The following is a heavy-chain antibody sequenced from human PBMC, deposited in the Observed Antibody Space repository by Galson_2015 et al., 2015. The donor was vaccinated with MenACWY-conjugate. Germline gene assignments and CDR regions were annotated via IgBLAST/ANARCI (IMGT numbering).Heavy chain of an antibody. J-gene: IGHJ6*03. CDR3: ARTWVTVNHYYYMDV. CDR1: GGTFSSYA. V-gene: IGHV1-69*13. D-gene: IGHD4-11*01. CDR2: INPIFGTA. Sequence: SVKVSCKASGGTFSSYAISWMRQAPGQGLEWMGGINPIFGTANYAQKFQGRVTITADESTSTGYMELSSLRSEDTAVYYCARTWVTVNHYYYMDVWGKGTTVTVSS.